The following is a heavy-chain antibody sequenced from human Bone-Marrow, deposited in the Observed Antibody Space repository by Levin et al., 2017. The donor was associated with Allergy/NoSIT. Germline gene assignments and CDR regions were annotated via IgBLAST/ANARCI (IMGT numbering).Heavy chain of an antibody. CDR3: VRRIDS. Sequence: PSETLSLTCAASGFTFGDYDMNWVRQAPGKGLEWLSFITGTSTAIYYADSVKGRFTISRDNAKSSLSLQMNSLRAEDTAVYYCVRRIDSWGQGTLVTVSS. CDR2: ITGTSTAI. CDR1: GFTFGDYD. J-gene: IGHJ4*02. V-gene: IGHV3-48*04.